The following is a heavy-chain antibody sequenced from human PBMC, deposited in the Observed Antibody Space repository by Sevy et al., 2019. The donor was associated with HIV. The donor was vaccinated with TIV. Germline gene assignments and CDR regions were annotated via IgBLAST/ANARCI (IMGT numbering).Heavy chain of an antibody. V-gene: IGHV3-15*07. Sequence: GGSLRLSCTASGFTFSNAWMNWVRQAPGKGLEWVGRIKSQSDGGTIDYAAPVKGRFTISRDDSKNTLFLQMNSLRSEDTGVYYCATKGGFWSGYQYFDSWGQGTLVTVSS. D-gene: IGHD3-3*01. CDR1: GFTFSNAW. CDR3: ATKGGFWSGYQYFDS. J-gene: IGHJ4*02. CDR2: IKSQSDGGTI.